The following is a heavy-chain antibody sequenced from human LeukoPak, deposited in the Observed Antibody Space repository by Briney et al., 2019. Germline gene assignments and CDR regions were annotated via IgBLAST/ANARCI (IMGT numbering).Heavy chain of an antibody. Sequence: SVKVSCKASGGTLSSYAISWVRQAPGQGLEWMGRIIPILGIANYAQKFQGRVTITADKSTSTAYMELSSLRSEDTAVYYCARPADSSGYYFDYWGQGTLVTVSS. V-gene: IGHV1-69*04. CDR1: GGTLSSYA. CDR3: ARPADSSGYYFDY. D-gene: IGHD3-22*01. J-gene: IGHJ4*02. CDR2: IIPILGIA.